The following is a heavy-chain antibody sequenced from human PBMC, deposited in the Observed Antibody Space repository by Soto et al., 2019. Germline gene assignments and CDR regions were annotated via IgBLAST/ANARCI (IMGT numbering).Heavy chain of an antibody. CDR3: AKGWRGITIFGVVIITGLQNDAFDI. CDR1: GFTFSSYG. CDR2: ISYDGSNK. Sequence: PGGSLRLSCAASGFTFSSYGMHWVRQAPGKGLAWVAVISYDGSNKYYADSVKGRFTISRDNSKNTLYLQMNSLRAEDTAVYYCAKGWRGITIFGVVIITGLQNDAFDIWGQGTMVTVSS. D-gene: IGHD3-3*01. J-gene: IGHJ3*02. V-gene: IGHV3-30*18.